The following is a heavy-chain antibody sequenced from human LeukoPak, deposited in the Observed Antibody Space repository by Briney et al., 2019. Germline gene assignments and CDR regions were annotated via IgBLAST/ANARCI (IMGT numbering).Heavy chain of an antibody. CDR1: GGTFSSYA. D-gene: IGHD3-10*01. J-gene: IGHJ4*02. CDR2: ISTYNDNT. V-gene: IGHV1-18*01. CDR3: AREVVGSGSYYKDY. Sequence: VSVKVSCKASGGTFSSYAISWVRQAPGQGLEWMGWISTYNDNTNYAQKFQGRVTMTTDTSTSTVYMESRSLRSDDTAVYYCAREVVGSGSYYKDYWGQGTLVTVSS.